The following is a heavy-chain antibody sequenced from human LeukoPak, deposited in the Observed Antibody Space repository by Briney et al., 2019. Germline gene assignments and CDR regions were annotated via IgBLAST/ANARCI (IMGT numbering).Heavy chain of an antibody. CDR3: ARAYCSSTSCYTEGWFDP. Sequence: SETLSLTCTVSGYSIISGYSWEWIRQPPGKGLEWIGSFHYSGSTYYNPSLLSRVTISGDTSKNHFSLRLSSVSAADTAVYYCARAYCSSTSCYTEGWFDPWGQGTLVSVPS. D-gene: IGHD2-2*02. V-gene: IGHV4-38-2*02. CDR1: GYSIISGYS. J-gene: IGHJ5*02. CDR2: FHYSGST.